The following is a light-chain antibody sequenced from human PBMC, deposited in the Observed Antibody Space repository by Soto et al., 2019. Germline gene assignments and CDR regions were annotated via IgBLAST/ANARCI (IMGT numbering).Light chain of an antibody. CDR2: DTS. Sequence: EIVLTQSPATLSLSPGERATLSCRASQSVGRNLAWYQQKAGQAPRLLMYDTSNRATGIPTRFSGSGSGTDFTLTISTLEPEDFGVYYCQTRSNWPLTFGGGTKVEI. V-gene: IGKV3-11*01. CDR3: QTRSNWPLT. J-gene: IGKJ4*01. CDR1: QSVGRN.